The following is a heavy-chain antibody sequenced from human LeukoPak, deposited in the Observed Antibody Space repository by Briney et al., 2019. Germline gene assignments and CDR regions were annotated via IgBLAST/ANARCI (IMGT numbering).Heavy chain of an antibody. D-gene: IGHD2-2*01. CDR2: FDPEDGET. J-gene: IGHJ5*02. CDR3: ATSYRSSTSCLFSNWFDP. V-gene: IGHV1-24*01. CDR1: GYTFTGYY. Sequence: ASVKVSCKASGYTFTGYYMHWVRQAPGKGLEWMGGFDPEDGETIYAQKFQGRVTMTEDTSTDTAYMELSSLRSEDTAVYYCATSYRSSTSCLFSNWFDPWGQGTLVTVSS.